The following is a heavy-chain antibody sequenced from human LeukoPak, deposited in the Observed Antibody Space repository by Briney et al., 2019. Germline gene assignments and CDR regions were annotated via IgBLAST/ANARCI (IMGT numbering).Heavy chain of an antibody. Sequence: GGSLRLSCAASGFTFSSYAMSWVRQAPGKGLEWVSAISGSGGSTYYADSVKGRFTISRDNSENTLYLEMNNLRPEDTAVYHCAKGGYCTSSSCYYFDSWGQGTLVTVSS. J-gene: IGHJ4*02. CDR2: ISGSGGST. D-gene: IGHD2-2*01. CDR3: AKGGYCTSSSCYYFDS. CDR1: GFTFSSYA. V-gene: IGHV3-23*01.